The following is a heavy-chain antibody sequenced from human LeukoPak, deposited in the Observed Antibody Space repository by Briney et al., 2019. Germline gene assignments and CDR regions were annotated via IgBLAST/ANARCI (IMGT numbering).Heavy chain of an antibody. V-gene: IGHV4-39*01. J-gene: IGHJ4*02. CDR2: IYYSGST. CDR3: ARLGWNDLSERIIDY. CDR1: GGSISSSSYY. D-gene: IGHD1-1*01. Sequence: SETLSLTCTVSGGSISSSSYYWGWIRQPPGKGLEWIGSIYYSGSTYYNPSLKSRVTISVDTSKNQFPLKLSSVTAADTAVYYCARLGWNDLSERIIDYWGQGTLVTVSS.